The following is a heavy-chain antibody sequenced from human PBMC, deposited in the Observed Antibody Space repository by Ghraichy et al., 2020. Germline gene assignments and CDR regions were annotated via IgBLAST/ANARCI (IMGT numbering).Heavy chain of an antibody. V-gene: IGHV4-38-2*02. CDR3: ARDGSLSVGATGLDY. Sequence: SETLSLTCTVSGYSISSGYYWGWIRQPPGKGLEWIGSIYHSGSTYYNPSLKSRVTISVDTSKNQFSLKLSSVTAADTAVYYCARDGSLSVGATGLDYWGQGTLVTVSS. D-gene: IGHD1-26*01. CDR1: GYSISSGYY. CDR2: IYHSGST. J-gene: IGHJ4*02.